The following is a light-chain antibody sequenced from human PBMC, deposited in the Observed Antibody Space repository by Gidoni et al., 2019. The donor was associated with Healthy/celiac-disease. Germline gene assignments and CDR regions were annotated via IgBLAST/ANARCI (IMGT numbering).Light chain of an antibody. CDR2: KDS. J-gene: IGLJ2*01. CDR3: QSADSSGTYVV. Sequence: SYELTQPPSVAVAPGQTARITCSGDALPKHYAYWYQQKPGQAPVLGLYKDSERPSGIPERFSGSSSGTTVSLTLSGVQAEDEADYSCQSADSSGTYVVFGGGTKLTVL. V-gene: IGLV3-25*03. CDR1: ALPKHY.